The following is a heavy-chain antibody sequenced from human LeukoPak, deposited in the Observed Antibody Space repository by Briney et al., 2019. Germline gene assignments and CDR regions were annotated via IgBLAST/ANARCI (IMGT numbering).Heavy chain of an antibody. CDR2: ISAYNGNT. V-gene: IGHV1-18*01. CDR3: ARDVLLWFGRIDAFDI. J-gene: IGHJ3*02. Sequence: ASVKVSCKASGYTFTSYGISWVRQAPGQGLEWMGWISAYNGNTNYAQKLQGRVTMTTDTSTSTAYMELRSLRSDDTAVYYCARDVLLWFGRIDAFDIWGQGTMVTVSS. CDR1: GYTFTSYG. D-gene: IGHD3-10*01.